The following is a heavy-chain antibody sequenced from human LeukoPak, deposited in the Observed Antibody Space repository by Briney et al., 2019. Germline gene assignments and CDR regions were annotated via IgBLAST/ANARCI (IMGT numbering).Heavy chain of an antibody. CDR3: ARPRFIRGDAFDI. Sequence: PSETLSLTCTVSGGSISSYYWSWIRQPPGKGLEWIGYIYYSGSTNYNPSLKSRDTISVDTSKNQFSLKLSSVTAADTAVYYCARPRFIRGDAFDIWGQGTMVTVSS. J-gene: IGHJ3*02. D-gene: IGHD3-16*01. CDR1: GGSISSYY. CDR2: IYYSGST. V-gene: IGHV4-59*08.